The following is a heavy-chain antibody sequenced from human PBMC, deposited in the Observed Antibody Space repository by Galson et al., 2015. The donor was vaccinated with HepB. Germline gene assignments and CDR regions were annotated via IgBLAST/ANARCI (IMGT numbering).Heavy chain of an antibody. J-gene: IGHJ4*02. CDR1: GFTFSSYA. V-gene: IGHV3-30-3*01. Sequence: SLRLSCAASGFTFSSYAMHWVRQAPGKGLEWVAVISYDGSNKYYADSVKGRFTISRDNSKNTLYLQMNSLRAEDTAVYYCARPPLTTVTYYYFDYWGQGTLVTVSS. CDR2: ISYDGSNK. D-gene: IGHD4-17*01. CDR3: ARPPLTTVTYYYFDY.